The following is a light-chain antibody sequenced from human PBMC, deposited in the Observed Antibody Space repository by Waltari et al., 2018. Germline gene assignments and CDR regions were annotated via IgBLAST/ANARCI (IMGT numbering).Light chain of an antibody. V-gene: IGKV3-11*01. CDR3: QQRRNGPLT. CDR1: QSVNWY. CDR2: DTA. J-gene: IGKJ4*01. Sequence: EIVLTQSPATLSLSPGECATLSCRASQSVNWYIAWYQQRPGQAPRLLIYDTANRATGNPAMFSGSGSDTDFNLTISSLGPEDSAVYYCQQRRNGPLTFGGGTKVEIK.